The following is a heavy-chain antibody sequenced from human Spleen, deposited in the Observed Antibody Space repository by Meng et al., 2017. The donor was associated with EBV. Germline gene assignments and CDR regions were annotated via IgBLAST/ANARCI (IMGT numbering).Heavy chain of an antibody. Sequence: LRLVEVGGVLVKPGGSLRLSCAASGFTVSSYSMNWVRQAPGKGLEWVSSISSSSSYIYYADSVKGRFTISRDNAKNSLYLQMNSLRAEDTAVYYCARGGSSGWYEFDYWGQGTLVTVSS. D-gene: IGHD6-19*01. CDR3: ARGGSSGWYEFDY. J-gene: IGHJ4*02. CDR2: ISSSSSYI. CDR1: GFTVSSYS. V-gene: IGHV3-21*01.